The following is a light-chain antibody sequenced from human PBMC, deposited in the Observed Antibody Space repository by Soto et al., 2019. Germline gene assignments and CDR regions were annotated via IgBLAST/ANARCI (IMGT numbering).Light chain of an antibody. V-gene: IGLV2-14*01. CDR2: DVS. Sequence: QSALTQPASVSGSPGQSITSSCTGTSSDVGGYNYVSWYQQHPGKAPKLMIYDVSNRPSGVSNRFSGSKSGNTASLTISGLQAEEADYYCSSYTSSSTPFLFGTGTKLTVL. CDR3: SSYTSSSTPFL. J-gene: IGLJ1*01. CDR1: SSDVGGYNY.